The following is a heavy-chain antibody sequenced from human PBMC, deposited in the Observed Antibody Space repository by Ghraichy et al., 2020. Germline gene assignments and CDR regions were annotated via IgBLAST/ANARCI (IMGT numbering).Heavy chain of an antibody. Sequence: GSLRLSCAASGFNFSSYGMHWVRQAPGKGLEWVAFIRYDGSNKDYAASAKGRFTISRDNSKNTLYLQMNSLRAEDTAMYYCAKDRLFYSRSSLGCFQHWGQGTLVTVSS. V-gene: IGHV3-30*02. CDR3: AKDRLFYSRSSLGCFQH. CDR2: IRYDGSNK. J-gene: IGHJ1*01. CDR1: GFNFSSYG. D-gene: IGHD3-3*01.